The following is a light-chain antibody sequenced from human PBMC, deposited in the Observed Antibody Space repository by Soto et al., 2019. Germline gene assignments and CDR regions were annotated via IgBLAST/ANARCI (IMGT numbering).Light chain of an antibody. CDR3: MQGLQTPLT. J-gene: IGKJ4*01. Sequence: DIVMTQSPLSLPVTPGEPASISCRSSQSLLHSNGYNCLDWYLQKPGQPPQLLIYLGSNRASGVPDRFSGSGSGTDFTLKISRVEAEDVGTYYCMQGLQTPLTFDGGTKVEIK. V-gene: IGKV2-28*01. CDR2: LGS. CDR1: QSLLHSNGYNC.